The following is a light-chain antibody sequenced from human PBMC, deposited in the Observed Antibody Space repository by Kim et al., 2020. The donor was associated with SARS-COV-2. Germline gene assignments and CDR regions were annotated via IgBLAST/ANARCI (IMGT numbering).Light chain of an antibody. Sequence: QSALTQPASVSGSPGQSITISCTGTSSDVGGYNYVSWYQQHPGKAPKLMIYDVSKRPSGVSNRFSGSKSGNTASLTISGLQAEDEADYYCSSYTSSSSLVFGGGTQPDRP. CDR2: DVS. V-gene: IGLV2-14*01. J-gene: IGLJ2*01. CDR1: SSDVGGYNY. CDR3: SSYTSSSSLV.